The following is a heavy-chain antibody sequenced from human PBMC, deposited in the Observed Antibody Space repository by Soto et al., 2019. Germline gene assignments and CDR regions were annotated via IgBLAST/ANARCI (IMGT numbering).Heavy chain of an antibody. V-gene: IGHV1-8*01. Sequence: QVQLVQSGAEVKKPGASVKVSCKASGYTFTSYDINWVRQATGQGLEWMGWMNANSGNTGYAQRFQGRVTMTTNTSISTAYTDLNSLRSEDTAVYYCARELTSRAVDYWGQGTLVTVSS. CDR1: GYTFTSYD. CDR2: MNANSGNT. D-gene: IGHD3-16*01. J-gene: IGHJ4*02. CDR3: ARELTSRAVDY.